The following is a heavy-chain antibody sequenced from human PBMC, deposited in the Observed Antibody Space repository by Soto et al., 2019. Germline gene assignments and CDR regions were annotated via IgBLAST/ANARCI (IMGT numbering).Heavy chain of an antibody. Sequence: ASVKVCCKASGYTLIMYYIQWMRQAPGQGLEWMGLINPSGGSTTYAQKFQGRVTMTRDTSTSTVYMDLSSLKSEDTAVYYCARSPYSSGYYYAIDYWGQGTQVTVSS. V-gene: IGHV1-46*01. J-gene: IGHJ4*02. CDR1: GYTLIMYY. D-gene: IGHD3-22*01. CDR3: ARSPYSSGYYYAIDY. CDR2: INPSGGST.